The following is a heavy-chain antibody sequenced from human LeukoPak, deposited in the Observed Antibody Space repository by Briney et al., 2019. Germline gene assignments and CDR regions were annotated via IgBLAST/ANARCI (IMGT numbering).Heavy chain of an antibody. CDR1: GYTFTSDY. CDR3: ARDVRHRYCSSTSCYRGWFGP. V-gene: IGHV1-69*13. J-gene: IGHJ5*02. D-gene: IGHD2-2*01. CDR2: IIPIFGTA. Sequence: SVKVSCKASGYTFTSDYIHWVRQAPGQGLEWMGGIIPIFGTAIYAQKFQGRVTITADESTNTAYMELSSLRSEDTAVYYCARDVRHRYCSSTSCYRGWFGPWGQGTLVTVSS.